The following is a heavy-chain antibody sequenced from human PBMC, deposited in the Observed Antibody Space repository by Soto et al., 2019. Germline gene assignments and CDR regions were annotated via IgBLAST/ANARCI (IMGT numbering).Heavy chain of an antibody. Sequence: SVKVSCKASGGTFSSYAISWVRQAPGQGLEWMGGIIPIFGTANYAQKFQGRVTITADESTSTAYMELSSLRSEDTAVYYCARDGLMVRGVITVFAVSWGQRTLVTVSS. J-gene: IGHJ4*02. CDR3: ARDGLMVRGVITVFAVS. CDR1: GGTFSSYA. D-gene: IGHD3-10*01. CDR2: IIPIFGTA. V-gene: IGHV1-69*13.